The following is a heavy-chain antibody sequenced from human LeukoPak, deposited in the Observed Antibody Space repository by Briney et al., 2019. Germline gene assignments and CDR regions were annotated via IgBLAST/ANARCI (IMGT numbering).Heavy chain of an antibody. Sequence: GGSLRLSCAASGFTFDDYGMSWVRQAPGKGLEWVSGINWNGGSTGYADSVKGRFTISRDNAKNSLYLQMNSLRAEDTAVYYCARDQVLRYFDWLSQNDAFDIWGQGTMVTVSS. CDR2: INWNGGST. CDR1: GFTFDDYG. V-gene: IGHV3-20*04. J-gene: IGHJ3*02. CDR3: ARDQVLRYFDWLSQNDAFDI. D-gene: IGHD3-9*01.